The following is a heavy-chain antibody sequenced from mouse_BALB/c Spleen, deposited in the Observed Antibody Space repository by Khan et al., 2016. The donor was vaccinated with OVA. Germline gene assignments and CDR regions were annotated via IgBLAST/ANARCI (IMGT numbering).Heavy chain of an antibody. V-gene: IGHV1S56*01. Sequence: QVQLKQSGPELVKSGASVRISCKASGYTFTSYYIHWVKQRPGQGLEWIGWIYPGNVNTKYNEKFKGKATLTADKSSSTAYMQLSSLTSEDSAVYFCATHLYYAMDYWGQGTSVTVSS. CDR3: ATHLYYAMDY. CDR2: IYPGNVNT. CDR1: GYTFTSYY. J-gene: IGHJ4*01.